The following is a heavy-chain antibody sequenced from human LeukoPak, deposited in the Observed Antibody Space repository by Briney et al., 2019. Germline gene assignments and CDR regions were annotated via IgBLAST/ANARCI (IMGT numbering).Heavy chain of an antibody. CDR1: GNSFASSW. V-gene: IGHV5-51*01. Sequence: GESLKISCKDSGNSFASSWIGWVRQMPGKGLDWMVIIYAGDSDSRYSASFQGQVTISADKSIRTAYLQWSSLKASDTAMYYCARVRSGDYSEDAFDIWGQGTMVTVSS. CDR3: ARVRSGDYSEDAFDI. D-gene: IGHD1-26*01. J-gene: IGHJ3*02. CDR2: IYAGDSDS.